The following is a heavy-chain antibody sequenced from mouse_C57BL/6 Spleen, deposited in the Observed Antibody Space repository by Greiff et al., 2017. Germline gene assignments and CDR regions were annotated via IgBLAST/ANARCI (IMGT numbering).Heavy chain of an antibody. CDR3: ARDRSDYYGSSYGYFDV. CDR1: GFTFSDYY. V-gene: IGHV5-16*01. J-gene: IGHJ1*03. D-gene: IGHD1-1*01. Sequence: EVKLVESEGGLVQPGSSMKLSCTASGFTFSDYYMAWVRQVPEKGLEWVANINYDGSSTYYLDSLKSRFIISRDNAKNILYLQMSSLKSEDTATYYCARDRSDYYGSSYGYFDVWGTGTTVTVSS. CDR2: INYDGSST.